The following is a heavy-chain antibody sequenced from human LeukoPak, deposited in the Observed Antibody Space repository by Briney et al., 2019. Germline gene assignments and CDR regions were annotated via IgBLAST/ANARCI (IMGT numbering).Heavy chain of an antibody. D-gene: IGHD1-1*01. CDR3: AIEVRPFDP. V-gene: IGHV4-39*02. Sequence: PSETLSLTCTVSGGSISSSSYYWGWIRQPPGKGLEWIGSIYYSGSTYYNPSLKSRVTISVDTSKNQFSLKLSSVTAADTAVYYCAIEVRPFDPWGQGTLVTVSS. J-gene: IGHJ5*02. CDR2: IYYSGST. CDR1: GGSISSSSYY.